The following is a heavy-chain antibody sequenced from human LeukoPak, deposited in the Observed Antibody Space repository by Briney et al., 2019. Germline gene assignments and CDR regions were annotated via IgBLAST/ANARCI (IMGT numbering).Heavy chain of an antibody. CDR3: ARVVAYDILTGHYGMDV. V-gene: IGHV1-18*01. Sequence: ASVKVSCKASGYTFTSYGISWVREAPGQGLEWMGWISAYNGNTNYAQELQGRVTMTTDTSTSTAYMELRSLRSDDTAVYYCARVVAYDILTGHYGMDVWGQGTTVTVPS. CDR1: GYTFTSYG. D-gene: IGHD3-9*01. J-gene: IGHJ6*02. CDR2: ISAYNGNT.